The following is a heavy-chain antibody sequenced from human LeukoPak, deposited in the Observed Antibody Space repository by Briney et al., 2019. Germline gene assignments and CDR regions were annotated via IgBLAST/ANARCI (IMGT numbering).Heavy chain of an antibody. CDR1: GYTFTSYG. J-gene: IGHJ5*02. D-gene: IGHD2-2*01. CDR2: ISAYNGNT. Sequence: ASVKVSRKASGYTFTSYGISWVRQAPGQGLEWMGWISAYNGNTNYAQKLQGRVTMTTDTSTSTAYMELRSLRSDDTAVYYCARELDIVVVPAAIAGGGFDPWGQGTLVTVSS. CDR3: ARELDIVVVPAAIAGGGFDP. V-gene: IGHV1-18*01.